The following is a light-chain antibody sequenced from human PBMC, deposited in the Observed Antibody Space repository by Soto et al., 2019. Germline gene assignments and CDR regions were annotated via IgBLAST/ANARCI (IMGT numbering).Light chain of an antibody. CDR3: LVGTHGVT. Sequence: LMTQSPLSLPVTLGQPASISCRYSQSLLHSDGRTYLSWFQQRPGQSPRRLIYKVSNRDSGVPDRFSGGGSGTDFTLRISRVEAEDVGVYYCLVGTHGVTFGQGTRLEN. CDR1: QSLLHSDGRTY. J-gene: IGKJ5*01. CDR2: KVS. V-gene: IGKV2-30*02.